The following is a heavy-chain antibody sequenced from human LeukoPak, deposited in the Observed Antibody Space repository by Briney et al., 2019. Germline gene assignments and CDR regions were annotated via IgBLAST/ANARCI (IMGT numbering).Heavy chain of an antibody. D-gene: IGHD3-22*01. V-gene: IGHV1-69*06. J-gene: IGHJ1*01. Sequence: SVKVSCKASGGTFSSYAISWVRQAPGQGLEWMGRIIPIFGTANYAQKFQGRVTITADKSTSTAYRELSSLRSEDTAVYYCASAYYYDSSGYPFQHWGQGTLVTVSS. CDR2: IIPIFGTA. CDR3: ASAYYYDSSGYPFQH. CDR1: GGTFSSYA.